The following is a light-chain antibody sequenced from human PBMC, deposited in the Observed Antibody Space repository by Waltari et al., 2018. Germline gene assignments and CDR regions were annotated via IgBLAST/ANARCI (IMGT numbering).Light chain of an antibody. CDR1: RSHIVSKT. CDR2: KNN. J-gene: IGLJ3*02. V-gene: IGLV1-44*01. CDR3: ATWDDSLAAWV. Sequence: QSVLTQPPPASGTPGQRVTIPCSGSRSHIVSKTSNWYHHLPGTAPKAPIYKNNERPSGVPDRFSGSKSGTSGSLAISGLQSEDEADYYCATWDDSLAAWVFGGGTKLTVL.